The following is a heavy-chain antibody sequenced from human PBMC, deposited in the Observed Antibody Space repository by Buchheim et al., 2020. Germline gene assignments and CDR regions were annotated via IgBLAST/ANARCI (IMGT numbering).Heavy chain of an antibody. CDR1: GGSFSSGGYY. Sequence: QVQLQQWGAGLLKPSETLSLTCAVYGGSFSSGGYYWSWIRQHPGKGLEWIGYIYYSGSTYYNPSLKSRVTISVDTSKNQFSLKLSSVTAADTAVYYCARGPAAISRIDPWGQGTL. D-gene: IGHD2-2*01. CDR2: IYYSGST. J-gene: IGHJ5*02. V-gene: IGHV4-31*11. CDR3: ARGPAAISRIDP.